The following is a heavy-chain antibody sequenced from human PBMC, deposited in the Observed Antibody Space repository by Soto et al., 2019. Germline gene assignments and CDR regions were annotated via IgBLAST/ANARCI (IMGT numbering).Heavy chain of an antibody. J-gene: IGHJ4*02. V-gene: IGHV2-5*02. D-gene: IGHD2-15*01. CDR2: IYWDDDK. CDR3: ARYSPSLDLDY. Sequence: QINLKESGPTLVKPKQTLTLTCTFSGFALSTSGVGVGWIRQPPGKALEWLALIYWDDDKRYSPSLKSRLTITKDISKDQVVLTMNNMDPVDTATYCCARYSPSLDLDYWGQGTLVTVSS. CDR1: GFALSTSGVG.